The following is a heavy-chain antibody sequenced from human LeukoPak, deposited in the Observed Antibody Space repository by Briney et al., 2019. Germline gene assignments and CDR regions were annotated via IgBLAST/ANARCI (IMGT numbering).Heavy chain of an antibody. Sequence: GGSLKISCQGSGYNFPIYWIGWVRQMPGQGLVWMGIIYPDDSNTIYGPSFQGQVTISADKSINTAYLEWSSLKASDTAIYYCARQGAAGKYYYYYMDVWGKGTTVTVSS. CDR3: ARQGAAGKYYYYYMDV. D-gene: IGHD6-13*01. CDR2: IYPDDSNT. CDR1: GYNFPIYW. V-gene: IGHV5-51*01. J-gene: IGHJ6*03.